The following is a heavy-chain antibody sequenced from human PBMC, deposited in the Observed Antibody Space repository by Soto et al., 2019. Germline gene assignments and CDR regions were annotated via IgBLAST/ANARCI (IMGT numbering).Heavy chain of an antibody. CDR1: GYTFSRYG. D-gene: IGHD2-8*01. V-gene: IGHV1-18*01. CDR2: ISGYNGDT. J-gene: IGHJ6*02. Sequence: QGQLVQSGPEVKKPGASVKVSCKASGYTFSRYGISWVRQAPGQGLEWMGWISGYNGDTNYAQKVQGRVTMTIDTSTYTAYMEWRSLTSDDSAIYYCAKNGQPPYYYYGMEGWGQGTTVTLSS. CDR3: AKNGQPPYYYYGMEG.